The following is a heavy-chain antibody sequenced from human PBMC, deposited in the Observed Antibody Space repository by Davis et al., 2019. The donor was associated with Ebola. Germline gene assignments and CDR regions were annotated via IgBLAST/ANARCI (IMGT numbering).Heavy chain of an antibody. CDR2: INPSGGST. CDR1: GYTFTSYY. Sequence: ASVKVSCKASGYTFTSYYMHWVRQAPGQGLEWMGIINPSGGSTSYAQKFQGRVTMTRDTSTSTAYMELSSLRSEDTAVYYCAKAAPGPGYDDAFDIWGQGTMVTVSS. D-gene: IGHD5-12*01. J-gene: IGHJ3*02. CDR3: AKAAPGPGYDDAFDI. V-gene: IGHV1-46*01.